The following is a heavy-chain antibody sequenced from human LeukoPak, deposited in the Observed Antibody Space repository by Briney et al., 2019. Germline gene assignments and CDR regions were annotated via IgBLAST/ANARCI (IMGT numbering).Heavy chain of an antibody. CDR1: GYTFTSYD. J-gene: IGHJ4*02. Sequence: ASVKASCKASGYTFTSYDINWVRQATGQGLEWMGWMNPNSGNTGYAQKFQGRVTITRNTSISTAYMELSSLRSEDTAVYYCARGGRSYYYDSSGYPGGDYWGQGTLVTVSS. D-gene: IGHD3-22*01. V-gene: IGHV1-8*03. CDR2: MNPNSGNT. CDR3: ARGGRSYYYDSSGYPGGDY.